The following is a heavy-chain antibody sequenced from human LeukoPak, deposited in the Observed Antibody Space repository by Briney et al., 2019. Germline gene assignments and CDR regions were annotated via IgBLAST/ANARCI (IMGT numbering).Heavy chain of an antibody. J-gene: IGHJ4*02. Sequence: SETLSFTCTVSGGSISSYYWSWIRQPPGKGLEWIGYIYYSGSTNYNPSLKSRVTLSLDTSKNQFSLNLTSVAAADTAVHYCVRGHNSGWSDFDYWGLGTLVTVSS. V-gene: IGHV4-59*08. CDR3: VRGHNSGWSDFDY. D-gene: IGHD6-19*01. CDR1: GGSISSYY. CDR2: IYYSGST.